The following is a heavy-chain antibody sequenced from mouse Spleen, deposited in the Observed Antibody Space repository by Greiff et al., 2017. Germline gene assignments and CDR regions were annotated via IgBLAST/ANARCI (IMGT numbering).Heavy chain of an antibody. CDR3: ARYGSGFPY. D-gene: IGHD1-1*02. Sequence: QVQLKESGAELVRPGTSVKVSCKASGYAFTNYLIEWIKQRPGQGLEWIGVINPGSGDTNYNEKFKGKATLTADKSSSTSYMQLTSLTSEDSAVYFCARYGSGFPYWGQGTLVTVSA. CDR2: INPGSGDT. CDR1: GYAFTNYL. J-gene: IGHJ3*01. V-gene: IGHV1-54*01.